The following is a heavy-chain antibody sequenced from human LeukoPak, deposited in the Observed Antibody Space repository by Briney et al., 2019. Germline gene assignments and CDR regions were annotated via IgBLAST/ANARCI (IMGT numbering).Heavy chain of an antibody. Sequence: GGSLRLSCAASGFTFSSYAMNWARQAPGKGLEWVSAISGSGGSTYYADSVKGRFTISRDNSKNTLYLQMNSLRAEDTAVYYCAKGFYHVGATTVYDYWGQGTLVTVSS. V-gene: IGHV3-23*01. D-gene: IGHD1-26*01. J-gene: IGHJ4*02. CDR3: AKGFYHVGATTVYDY. CDR2: ISGSGGST. CDR1: GFTFSSYA.